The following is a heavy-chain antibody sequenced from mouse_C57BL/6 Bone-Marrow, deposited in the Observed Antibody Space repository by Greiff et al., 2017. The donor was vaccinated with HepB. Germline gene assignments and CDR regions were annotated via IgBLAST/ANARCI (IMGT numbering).Heavy chain of an antibody. CDR3: ARRAYGI. J-gene: IGHJ3*01. CDR2: IDPSDSYT. V-gene: IGHV1-69*01. D-gene: IGHD6-5*01. CDR1: GYTFTSYW. Sequence: QVQLQQPGAELVMPGASVKLSCKASGYTFTSYWMHWVKQRPGQGLEWIGEIDPSDSYTNYNQKFKGKSTLTVDKSSSTAYMQLSSLPSEYSAVYYCARRAYGIWGQGTLVTVSA.